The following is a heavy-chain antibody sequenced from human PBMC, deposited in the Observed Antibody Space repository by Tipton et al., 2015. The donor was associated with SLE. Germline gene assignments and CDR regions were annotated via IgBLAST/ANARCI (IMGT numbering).Heavy chain of an antibody. CDR1: GYTFISYH. V-gene: IGHV1-8*03. D-gene: IGHD3-10*01. Sequence: QVQLVQSGTEVKKPGASVKVSCKASGYTFISYHINWVRQATGQGLEWMGWMNPNSGNTGYAQKFQGRVTISRNTSLTTAYMELSSLRTEDTAVYYCARASVGYREAFDIWGHGTMVTVSS. CDR2: MNPNSGNT. CDR3: ARASVGYREAFDI. J-gene: IGHJ3*02.